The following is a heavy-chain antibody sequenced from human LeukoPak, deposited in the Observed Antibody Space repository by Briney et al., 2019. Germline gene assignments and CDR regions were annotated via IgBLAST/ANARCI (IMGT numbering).Heavy chain of an antibody. V-gene: IGHV4-34*01. CDR2: INHSGGT. CDR3: ARSDLYGDYPPGKY. J-gene: IGHJ4*02. Sequence: SETLSLTCAVYGGSFSGYYWSWIRQPPGKGLEWIGEINHSGGTKYNPSLKSRVTISVDTSKNQFSLKLSSVTAADTAVYYCARSDLYGDYPPGKYWGQGTLVTVSS. D-gene: IGHD4-17*01. CDR1: GGSFSGYY.